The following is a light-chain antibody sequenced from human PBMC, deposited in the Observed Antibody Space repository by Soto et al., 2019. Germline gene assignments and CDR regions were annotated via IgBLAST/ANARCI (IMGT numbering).Light chain of an antibody. J-gene: IGLJ1*01. Sequence: QSALTQPRSVSGSPGQSVTISCTGTSSDVGGYNYVSWYQQHPGKAPKLMIYDASKRPSGVPDRFSGSKSGNTASLTISGLQAEDEADYYCCSYAGSYRYVFGTGTKVTVL. CDR1: SSDVGGYNY. CDR2: DAS. CDR3: CSYAGSYRYV. V-gene: IGLV2-11*01.